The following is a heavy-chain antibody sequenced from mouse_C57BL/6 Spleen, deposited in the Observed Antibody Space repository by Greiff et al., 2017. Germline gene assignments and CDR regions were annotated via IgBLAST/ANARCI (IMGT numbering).Heavy chain of an antibody. D-gene: IGHD4-1*01. V-gene: IGHV1-82*01. CDR1: GYAFSSSW. J-gene: IGHJ2*01. Sequence: QVQLQQSGPELVKPGASVKISCKASGYAFSSSWMNWVKQRPGKGLEWIGRIYPGDGDTNYNGKFKGKATLTADKSSSTAYMQLSSLTSEASAVYFCAELGGYWGQGTTLTVSS. CDR3: AELGGY. CDR2: IYPGDGDT.